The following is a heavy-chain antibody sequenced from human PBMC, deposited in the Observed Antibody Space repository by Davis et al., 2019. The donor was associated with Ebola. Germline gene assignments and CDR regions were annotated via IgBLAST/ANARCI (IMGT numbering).Heavy chain of an antibody. CDR1: GFTFSTHA. CDR2: ISSSGSTI. Sequence: GGSLRLSCAASGFTFSTHAMNWVRQAPGKGLEWVSYISSSGSTIYYADSVKGRFTISRDNARDSLYLQMNSLRAEDTGIYYCTRVTGYDKPIEYWGQGTLVTVSS. J-gene: IGHJ4*02. CDR3: TRVTGYDKPIEY. D-gene: IGHD5-12*01. V-gene: IGHV3-48*03.